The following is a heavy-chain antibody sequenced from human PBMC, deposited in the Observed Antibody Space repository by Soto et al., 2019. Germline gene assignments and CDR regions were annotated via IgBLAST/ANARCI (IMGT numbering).Heavy chain of an antibody. V-gene: IGHV3-33*01. CDR3: ARDPYTHCSRNRCYADYYYYYGMDV. D-gene: IGHD2-2*01. CDR2: IRYDGSNE. Sequence: QVQLVESGGGVVQPGRSLRLSCAASGFTFSNSGIHWVRQAPGKGLELVAFIRYDGSNEYYSDSVKGQFTISRDNSKNTLYLQMPSLVAEDTALYYCARDPYTHCSRNRCYADYYYYYGMDVWGQGTTVTVAS. CDR1: GFTFSNSG. J-gene: IGHJ6*02.